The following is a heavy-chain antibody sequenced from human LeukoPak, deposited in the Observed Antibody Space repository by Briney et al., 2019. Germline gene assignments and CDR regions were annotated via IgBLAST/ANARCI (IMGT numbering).Heavy chain of an antibody. Sequence: PGRSLRLSCAASGFAFSSYAMHWVRQAPGKGLEWVAVISYDGSNKYYADSVKGRFTISRDNSKNTLYLQMNSLRAEDTAVYYCARDSTVTSPFGYWGQGTLVTVSS. CDR2: ISYDGSNK. V-gene: IGHV3-30*04. D-gene: IGHD4-17*01. CDR1: GFAFSSYA. CDR3: ARDSTVTSPFGY. J-gene: IGHJ4*02.